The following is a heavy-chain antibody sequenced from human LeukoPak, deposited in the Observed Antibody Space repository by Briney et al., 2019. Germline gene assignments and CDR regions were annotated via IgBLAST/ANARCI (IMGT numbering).Heavy chain of an antibody. CDR1: GFTFNNYA. D-gene: IGHD5-24*01. J-gene: IGHJ4*02. Sequence: PGESLRLSCAASGFTFNNYAMNWVRQAPGKGLEWVAAVTGPTDTTYYADSVKGRFTMSRDSFKDTVYLQMNRLGAEDTALYYCAKGAAIDHWGQGTLVTVSS. CDR2: VTGPTDTT. CDR3: AKGAAIDH. V-gene: IGHV3-23*01.